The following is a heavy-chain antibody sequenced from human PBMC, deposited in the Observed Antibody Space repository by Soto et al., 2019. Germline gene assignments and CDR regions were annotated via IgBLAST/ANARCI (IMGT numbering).Heavy chain of an antibody. CDR3: GRGPAKSYADRGKGTRYLDS. CDR1: GGSVNGYY. D-gene: IGHD2-15*01. CDR2: VHYSGVT. V-gene: IGHV4-59*02. Sequence: SETLSRTCTVSGGSVNGYYWSWIRRPPGKXLEWIGYVHYSGVTHYNPSLQSRVTMSIDTSNNRFSLRLNSVTAPDTAVYYCGRGPAKSYADRGKGTRYLDSWGQRELDTVS. J-gene: IGHJ4*02.